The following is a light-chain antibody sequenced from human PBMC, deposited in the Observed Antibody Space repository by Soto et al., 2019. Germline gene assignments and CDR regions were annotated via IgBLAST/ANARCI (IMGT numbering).Light chain of an antibody. CDR2: DAS. Sequence: EIVMTQSPGTLSASPGERVTLSCWASQSISSNLAWYQQKHGQAPRLLIYDASTRATGIPARFSGSGYGAEFNLTISSLQSEDFAVYYCQQFNNWPLTFGGGTKVDIK. J-gene: IGKJ4*01. CDR1: QSISSN. V-gene: IGKV3-15*01. CDR3: QQFNNWPLT.